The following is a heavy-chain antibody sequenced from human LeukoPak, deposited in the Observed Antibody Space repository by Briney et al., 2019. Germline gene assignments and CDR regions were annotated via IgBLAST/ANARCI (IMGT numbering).Heavy chain of an antibody. CDR3: ARETLRGGDFDY. Sequence: ASVKVSCKASGYTFTSYAMNWVRQAPGQGLEWMGWINPNSGGTNYAQKFQGRVTMTRDTSISTAYMELSRLRSDDTAVYYCARETLRGGDFDYWGQGTLVTVSS. J-gene: IGHJ4*02. CDR2: INPNSGGT. D-gene: IGHD3-10*01. CDR1: GYTFTSYA. V-gene: IGHV1-2*02.